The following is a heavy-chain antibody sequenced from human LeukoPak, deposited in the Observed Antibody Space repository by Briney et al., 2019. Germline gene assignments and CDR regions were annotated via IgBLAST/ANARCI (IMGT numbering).Heavy chain of an antibody. CDR1: GLTLSNYW. V-gene: IGHV3-74*01. Sequence: GGSLRLSCAASGLTLSNYWMHWVRQAPGKGLVWVSRMNSDGSGTSYADSVKGRFTISRDNAKNTLYLQMNSLRAEDTGVYYCAKDRIAAATYYFYMDVWGKGTTVTVSS. J-gene: IGHJ6*03. CDR3: AKDRIAAATYYFYMDV. CDR2: MNSDGSGT. D-gene: IGHD6-13*01.